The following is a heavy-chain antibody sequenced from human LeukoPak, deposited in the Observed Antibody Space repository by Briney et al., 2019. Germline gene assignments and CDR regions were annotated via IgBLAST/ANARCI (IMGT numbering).Heavy chain of an antibody. Sequence: GGSLRLSCAASGFTFSSYAMSWVRQAPGKGLEWVSFISGSGGSTYYADSVKGRFTISRDNSKNTLYLQMNSLRAEDTAVYYCAKGKDYYGSGSYYWGQGTLVTVSS. CDR1: GFTFSSYA. V-gene: IGHV3-23*01. CDR3: AKGKDYYGSGSYY. CDR2: ISGSGGST. J-gene: IGHJ4*02. D-gene: IGHD3-10*01.